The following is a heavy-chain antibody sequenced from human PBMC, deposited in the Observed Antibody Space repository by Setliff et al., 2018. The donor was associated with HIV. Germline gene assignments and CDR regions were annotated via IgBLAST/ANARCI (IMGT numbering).Heavy chain of an antibody. Sequence: SETLSLTCTVSGGSVSSSSYFWGWIRQPPGTGLEWIGNIYYSGTTFYNPSLKSRVSISVDTSTDHFSLKLSPVTAADTAVYYCARTPGTHYYDRSANFHYFDYWGQGALVTVSS. J-gene: IGHJ4*02. CDR1: GGSVSSSSYF. CDR2: IYYSGTT. CDR3: ARTPGTHYYDRSANFHYFDY. V-gene: IGHV4-39*02. D-gene: IGHD3-22*01.